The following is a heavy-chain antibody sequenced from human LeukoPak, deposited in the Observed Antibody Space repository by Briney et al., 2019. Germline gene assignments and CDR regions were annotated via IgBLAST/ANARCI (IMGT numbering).Heavy chain of an antibody. Sequence: GWSLRVSCAASGFTFSSNAMSWVRQAPGKGLEGVSAISGSGGSTYYADSVKGRFTISRDNSKNTLYLQMNGLRAEDTAVYYCAKDMFDDFWSGYYPFDYWGQGTLVTVSS. D-gene: IGHD3-3*01. J-gene: IGHJ4*02. V-gene: IGHV3-23*01. CDR1: GFTFSSNA. CDR3: AKDMFDDFWSGYYPFDY. CDR2: ISGSGGST.